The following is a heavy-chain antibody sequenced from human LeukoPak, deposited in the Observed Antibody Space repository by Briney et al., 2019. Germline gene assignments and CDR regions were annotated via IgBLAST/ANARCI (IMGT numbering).Heavy chain of an antibody. D-gene: IGHD3-22*01. CDR2: ISRDGGTI. J-gene: IGHJ4*02. CDR1: GFTYSSYS. CDR3: VRDDDRPDNGLDY. V-gene: IGHV3-48*01. Sequence: GGSLRLSCAASGFTYSSYSMSWVRQAPGKGLEWVSFISRDGGTIDYTDSVKGRFTISRDNSMNTLYLQMNSLRAEDTAVYYCVRDDDRPDNGLDYWGQGTLVTVSS.